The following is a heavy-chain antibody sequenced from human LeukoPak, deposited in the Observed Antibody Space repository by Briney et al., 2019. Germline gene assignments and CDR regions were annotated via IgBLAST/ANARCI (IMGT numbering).Heavy chain of an antibody. J-gene: IGHJ4*02. CDR1: GFTFSSYA. V-gene: IGHV3-30*04. CDR3: ARGPRRDGYNREIDY. Sequence: GGSLRLSCAASGFTFSSYAMHWVRQAPGKGLEWVAVISYDGSNKYYADSVKGRFTISRDNSKNTLYLQMNSLRAEDTAVYYCARGPRRDGYNREIDYWGQGTLVTVSS. D-gene: IGHD5-24*01. CDR2: ISYDGSNK.